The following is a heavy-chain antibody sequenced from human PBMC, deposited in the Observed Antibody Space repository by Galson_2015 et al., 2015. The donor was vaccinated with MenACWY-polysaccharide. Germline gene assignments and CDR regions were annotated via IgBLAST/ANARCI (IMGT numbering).Heavy chain of an antibody. J-gene: IGHJ4*02. Sequence: SLRLSCAASGFTFSIYVMTWVRQAPGTGLEWVSAISSGSDTAYYTDSVKGRFTISRDNSKDTVHLQMDSLRAEDTAVYYCVKGGWADNWGQGTLVTVSS. D-gene: IGHD1-26*01. V-gene: IGHV3-23*01. CDR3: VKGGWADN. CDR1: GFTFSIYV. CDR2: ISSGSDTA.